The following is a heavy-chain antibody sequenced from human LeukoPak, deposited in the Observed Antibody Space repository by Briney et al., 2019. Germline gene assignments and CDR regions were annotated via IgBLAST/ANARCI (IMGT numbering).Heavy chain of an antibody. J-gene: IGHJ6*02. CDR2: INWNGGST. CDR1: GFTFDDYG. V-gene: IGHV3-20*01. Sequence: GGSLRLSCAASGFTFDDYGMSWVRQAPGKGLEWVSGINWNGGSTGYADSVKGRFTISRGNAKNSLYLQMNSLRAEDTALYHCARTIAAAGTYYYYGMDVWGQGTTVTVSS. CDR3: ARTIAAAGTYYYYGMDV. D-gene: IGHD6-13*01.